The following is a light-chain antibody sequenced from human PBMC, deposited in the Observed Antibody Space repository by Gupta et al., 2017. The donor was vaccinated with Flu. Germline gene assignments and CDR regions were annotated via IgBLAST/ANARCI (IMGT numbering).Light chain of an antibody. V-gene: IGKV3-15*01. Sequence: PGEEATLSCRASQAVSSNLAWYQHKPGQAPRLLIYGASTRATGVPARFSGSGSGTEFTLTISSLQSEDFAVYYCQQYNDWRTFGQGTRVEI. CDR3: QQYNDWRT. CDR1: QAVSSN. J-gene: IGKJ1*01. CDR2: GAS.